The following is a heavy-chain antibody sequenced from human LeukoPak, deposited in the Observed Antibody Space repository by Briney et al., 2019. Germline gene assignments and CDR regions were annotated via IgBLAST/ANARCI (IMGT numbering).Heavy chain of an antibody. CDR2: INHSGST. D-gene: IGHD3-22*01. V-gene: IGHV4-34*01. CDR3: ARMSTYYYDSSGYYPLDY. CDR1: GGSISSYY. J-gene: IGHJ4*02. Sequence: SETLSLTCTVSGGSISSYYWSWIRQPPGKGLEWIGEINHSGSTNYNPSLESRVTISVDTSKNQFSLKLSSVTAADTAVYFCARMSTYYYDSSGYYPLDYWGQGTLVTVSS.